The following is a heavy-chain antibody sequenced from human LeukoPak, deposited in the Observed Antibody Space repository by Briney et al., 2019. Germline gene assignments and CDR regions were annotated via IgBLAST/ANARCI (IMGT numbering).Heavy chain of an antibody. CDR3: ARDSYGSATDAFDI. Sequence: GGSLRLSCAASGFTFSSYGMHWVRQAPGKGLEWVAVISYDGSNKYYADSVKGRFTISRDNSKNTLYLQMNSLRAEDTAVYYCARDSYGSATDAFDIWGQGTMVTVSS. J-gene: IGHJ3*02. D-gene: IGHD3-10*01. V-gene: IGHV3-30*03. CDR2: ISYDGSNK. CDR1: GFTFSSYG.